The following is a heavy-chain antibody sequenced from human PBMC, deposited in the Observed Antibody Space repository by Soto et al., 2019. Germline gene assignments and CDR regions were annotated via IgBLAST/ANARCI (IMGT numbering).Heavy chain of an antibody. CDR3: AGFGVTIIGDLVDI. Sequence: PSETLSLTCAVYGGSFSGYYWSWIRQPPGKGLEWIGEINHSGSTNYNPSLKSRVTISVDTSKNQFSLKLSSVTAADTAVYYCAGFGVTIIGDLVDIWGQGTMVT. V-gene: IGHV4-34*01. J-gene: IGHJ3*02. D-gene: IGHD3-3*01. CDR2: INHSGST. CDR1: GGSFSGYY.